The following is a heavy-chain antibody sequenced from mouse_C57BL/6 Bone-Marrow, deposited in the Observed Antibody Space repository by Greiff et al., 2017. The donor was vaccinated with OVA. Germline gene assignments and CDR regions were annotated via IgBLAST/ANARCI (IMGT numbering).Heavy chain of an antibody. J-gene: IGHJ3*01. V-gene: IGHV1-64*01. CDR1: GYTFTSYW. D-gene: IGHD1-1*01. CDR2: IHPNSGST. CDR3: ARVRVITTVVPFAY. Sequence: QVQLQQPGAELVKPGASVKLSCKASGYTFTSYWMHWVKQRPGQGLEWIGMIHPNSGSTNYNEKFKSKATLTVDKSSSTAYMQLSSLTSEDSAVYYCARVRVITTVVPFAYWGQGTLVTVSA.